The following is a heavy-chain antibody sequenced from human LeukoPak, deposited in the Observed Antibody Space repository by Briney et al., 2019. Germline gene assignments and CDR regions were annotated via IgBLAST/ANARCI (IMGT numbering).Heavy chain of an antibody. V-gene: IGHV3-48*01. J-gene: IGHJ5*02. CDR3: ARDAGNSGYGCDL. CDR2: IRSSSET. CDR1: GFIFSQYS. Sequence: PGGSLRLSCAASGFIFSQYSMNWVRQAPRKGLEWVSHIRSSSETFYADSVKGRFTISRDNARNSLYLQMNNLRGEDTAIYYCARDAGNSGYGCDLWGQGTLVTVSS. D-gene: IGHD5-12*01.